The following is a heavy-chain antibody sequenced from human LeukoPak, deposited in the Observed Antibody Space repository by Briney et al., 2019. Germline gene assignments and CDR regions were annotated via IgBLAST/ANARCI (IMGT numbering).Heavy chain of an antibody. CDR2: IKQDGSEK. D-gene: IGHD3-3*01. V-gene: IGHV3-7*01. CDR1: GFTFSSYW. Sequence: GGSLRLSCAASGFTFSSYWMSWVRQAPGKGLVWVANIKQDGSEKYYVDSVKGRFTIPRDNAKNSLYLQMNSLRAEDTAVYYCARDASYYDFWSGYYDYWGQGTLVTVSS. J-gene: IGHJ4*02. CDR3: ARDASYYDFWSGYYDY.